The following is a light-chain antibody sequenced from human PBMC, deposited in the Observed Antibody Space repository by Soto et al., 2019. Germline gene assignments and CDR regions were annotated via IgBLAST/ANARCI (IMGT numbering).Light chain of an antibody. V-gene: IGKV1-39*01. CDR2: AAS. J-gene: IGKJ2*01. CDR1: ESISTY. CDR3: QQTYSTPYT. Sequence: DIQMTQSPSSLSASVGDRVTITCRASESISTYLNWYQHKPVKAPKLLIYAASSLQSAVPSRFSGSGSGTDFTLTISSLQPEDCATYYCQQTYSTPYTFGQGTKLESK.